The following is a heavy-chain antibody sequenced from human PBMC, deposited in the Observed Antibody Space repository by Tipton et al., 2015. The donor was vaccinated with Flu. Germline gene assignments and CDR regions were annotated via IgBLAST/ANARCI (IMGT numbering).Heavy chain of an antibody. J-gene: IGHJ3*01. D-gene: IGHD2-8*01. CDR1: GFTFSSYS. V-gene: IGHV3-21*01. CDR2: ITSSSSYI. CDR3: AKDCCSRNGVYDAFDV. Sequence: SLRLSCAASGFTFSSYSMSWVRQAPGKGLEWVSSITSSSSYIYYADSVRGRFTISRDNAKNSLYLQMNSLRAEDTAVYYCAKDCCSRNGVYDAFDVWGQGTGVTVSS.